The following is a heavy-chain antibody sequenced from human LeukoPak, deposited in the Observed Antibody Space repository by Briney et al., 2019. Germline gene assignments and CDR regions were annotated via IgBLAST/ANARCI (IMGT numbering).Heavy chain of an antibody. CDR1: GYTFTGYY. D-gene: IGHD3-22*01. CDR3: ARVDYDLYYFDY. V-gene: IGHV1-2*02. CDR2: INPNSGGT. J-gene: IGHJ4*02. Sequence: ASVKVSCKASGYTFTGYYMHWVRQAPGQGLEWMGWINPNSGGTNYAQKFQGRVTMTGDTSISTAYMELSRLRSDDTAVYYCARVDYDLYYFDYWGQGTLVTVSS.